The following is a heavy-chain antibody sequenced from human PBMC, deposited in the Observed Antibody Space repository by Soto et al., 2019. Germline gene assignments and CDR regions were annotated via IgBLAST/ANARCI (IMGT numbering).Heavy chain of an antibody. CDR1: GFTFSTYS. J-gene: IGHJ6*02. V-gene: IGHV3-21*01. D-gene: IGHD3-22*01. CDR3: ARYDSSGYYWPYYYYGMDV. CDR2: ISSSSYI. Sequence: SLRLSCAASGFTFSTYSMNWVRQAPGKGLEWVSSISSSSYIYYADSVKGRFTISRDNAKNSLYLQMNSLRAEDTAVYYCARYDSSGYYWPYYYYGMDVWGQGTTVTVSS.